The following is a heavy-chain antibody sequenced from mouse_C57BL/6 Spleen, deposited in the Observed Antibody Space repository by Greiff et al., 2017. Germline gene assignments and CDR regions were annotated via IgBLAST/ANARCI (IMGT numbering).Heavy chain of an antibody. V-gene: IGHV1-69*01. CDR2: IDPSDSYT. Sequence: QVQLQQPGAELVMPGASVKLSCKASGYTFTSYWMHWVKQRPGQGLEWIGEIDPSDSYTNYNQKFKGKSTLTVDKSSSTAYMQLSSLTSEDSAVYYCARSGGNYLDYGGQGTTLTVSS. CDR3: ARSGGNYLDY. J-gene: IGHJ2*01. CDR1: GYTFTSYW. D-gene: IGHD3-1*01.